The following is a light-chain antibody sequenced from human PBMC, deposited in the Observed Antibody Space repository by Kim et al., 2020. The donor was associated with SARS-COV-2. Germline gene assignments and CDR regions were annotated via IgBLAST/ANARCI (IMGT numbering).Light chain of an antibody. J-gene: IGKJ1*01. CDR2: KAS. CDR1: QSISSW. Sequence: DIQMTQSPSTLSASVGDRVTITCRASQSISSWLAWYQQKPGKAPKLLIYKASSLESGVPSRFSGSGSGTEFTLTISSLQPDDFATYYCQQYNCYPWTFGQGTKVEIK. V-gene: IGKV1-5*03. CDR3: QQYNCYPWT.